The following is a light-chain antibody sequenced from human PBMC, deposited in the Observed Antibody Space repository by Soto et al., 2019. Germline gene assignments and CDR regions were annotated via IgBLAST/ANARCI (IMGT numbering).Light chain of an antibody. CDR2: GAS. J-gene: IGKJ1*01. Sequence: EIVMTQSPATLSVSPGERATLSCRASLTVSDNYLAWYQQKAGQAPRLLIYGASTRATGIPARFSGSGSGTEFTLTISSLQSEDFAVYYCQQYNNWPPWTFGQGTKVDIK. V-gene: IGKV3-15*01. CDR3: QQYNNWPPWT. CDR1: LTVSDN.